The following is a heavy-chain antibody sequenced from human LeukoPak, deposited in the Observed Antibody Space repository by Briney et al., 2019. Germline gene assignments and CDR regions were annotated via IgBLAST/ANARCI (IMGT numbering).Heavy chain of an antibody. Sequence: PSETLSLTCAVYGGSFSGYYWSWIRQPPGKGREWIGEINHSGSTNYNPSLKSRVTISVDTSKNQFSLKLSSVTAADTAVYYCARGRARRGARVVAATGYLDYWGQGTLVTVSS. CDR1: GGSFSGYY. D-gene: IGHD2-15*01. J-gene: IGHJ4*02. V-gene: IGHV4-34*01. CDR3: ARGRARRGARVVAATGYLDY. CDR2: INHSGST.